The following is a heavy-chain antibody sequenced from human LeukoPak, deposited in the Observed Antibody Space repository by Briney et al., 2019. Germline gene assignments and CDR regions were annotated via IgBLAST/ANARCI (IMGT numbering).Heavy chain of an antibody. CDR1: GGSISSSSYY. D-gene: IGHD3-3*01. Sequence: PSETLSLTCTVSGGSISSSSYYWGWIRQPPGRGLKWIGTIYSSGSTYYNPSLKSRVTISVDTSKNQFSLKLSSVTAADTAVYYCARQFSIFGVVKHYYFDYWGQGTLVTVSS. CDR3: ARQFSIFGVVKHYYFDY. CDR2: IYSSGST. J-gene: IGHJ4*02. V-gene: IGHV4-39*01.